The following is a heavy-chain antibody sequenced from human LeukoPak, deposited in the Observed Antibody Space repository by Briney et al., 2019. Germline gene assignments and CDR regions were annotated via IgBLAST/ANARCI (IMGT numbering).Heavy chain of an antibody. CDR1: GFIFSNAW. CDR2: LKSKTDGGTT. CDR3: TTDYYDSSGYAIDY. D-gene: IGHD3-22*01. Sequence: GGSLRLPCAASGFIFSNAWMSWVRQAPGKGLEWVGRLKSKTDGGTTDYAAPVKGRFTNSRDDSKNTLYLQMNSLKTEDTAVYYCTTDYYDSSGYAIDYWGQGTLVTVSS. V-gene: IGHV3-15*01. J-gene: IGHJ4*02.